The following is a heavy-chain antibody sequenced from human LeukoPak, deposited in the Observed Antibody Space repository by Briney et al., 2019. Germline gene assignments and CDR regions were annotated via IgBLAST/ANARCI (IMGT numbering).Heavy chain of an antibody. J-gene: IGHJ4*02. D-gene: IGHD4-17*01. CDR1: GGSFSGYY. V-gene: IGHV4-34*01. CDR3: ARGSRRVSYGDYPPPSRPYYFDY. Sequence: SETLSLTCAVYGGSFSGYYWSWIRQPPGKGVEGMGEINHSGSTNYNPSLKIPLPISVYTSNTQFSLKLSSVTAADTAVYYCARGSRRVSYGDYPPPSRPYYFDYWGQGTLVTVSS. CDR2: INHSGST.